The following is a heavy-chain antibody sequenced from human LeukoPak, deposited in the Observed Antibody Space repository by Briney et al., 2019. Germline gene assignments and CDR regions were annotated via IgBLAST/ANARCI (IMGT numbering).Heavy chain of an antibody. D-gene: IGHD4-23*01. CDR1: GFTFSSHW. CDR2: IASDGSST. CDR3: ARGRPHGNDY. V-gene: IGHV3-74*01. Sequence: PGGSLRLSCAASGFTFSSHWMNWVRQAPGKGLVWVSRIASDGSSTTYADSVKGRFSISRDNAENTLYLQMNSLRVEDTAVYYCARGRPHGNDYWGQGTLVTVSS. J-gene: IGHJ4*02.